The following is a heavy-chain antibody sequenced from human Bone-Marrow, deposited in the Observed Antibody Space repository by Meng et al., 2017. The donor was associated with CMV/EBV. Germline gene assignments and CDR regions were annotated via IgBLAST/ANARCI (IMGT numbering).Heavy chain of an antibody. Sequence: GGSLRLSCAASGFTFSSYAMHWVRQAPGKGLEWVAVISYDGSNKYYADSVKGRFTISRDNSKNTLYLQMNSLRAEDTAVYYCARDGAIAAAGTGDYWGQGTRVTGSS. CDR3: ARDGAIAAAGTGDY. CDR1: GFTFSSYA. V-gene: IGHV3-30-3*01. CDR2: ISYDGSNK. D-gene: IGHD6-13*01. J-gene: IGHJ4*02.